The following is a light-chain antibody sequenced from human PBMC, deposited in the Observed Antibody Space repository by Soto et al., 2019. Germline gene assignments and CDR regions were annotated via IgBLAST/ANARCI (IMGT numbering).Light chain of an antibody. CDR1: QSVSSSS. CDR2: AAS. J-gene: IGKJ1*01. CDR3: HQYGSSPRT. Sequence: EIVLTQSPGTLSLSPGDRATLSCRASQSVSSSSLAWYQQKPGQAPRLLIYAASIRAPGIPDRFSGSGSGTDFTLTISRLEAEDFVVYYCHQYGSSPRTFGQGTKVEIE. V-gene: IGKV3-20*01.